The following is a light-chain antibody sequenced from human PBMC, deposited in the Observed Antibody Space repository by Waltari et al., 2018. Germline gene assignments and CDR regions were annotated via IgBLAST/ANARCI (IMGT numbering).Light chain of an antibody. J-gene: IGKJ1*01. Sequence: EIVLTQSPATLSLSPGERATLSGRASQRVSYSLAWYQQKPGQTTRHLIYSASNRATGIPSRFSGSGSGSDFTLTISSLEPEDFAVYYCQQRSSWPRTFGQGTKVEIK. CDR3: QQRSSWPRT. V-gene: IGKV3-11*01. CDR1: QRVSYS. CDR2: SAS.